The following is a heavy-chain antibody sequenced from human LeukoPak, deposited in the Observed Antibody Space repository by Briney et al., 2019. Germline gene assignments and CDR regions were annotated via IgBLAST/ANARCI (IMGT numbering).Heavy chain of an antibody. CDR3: ARDPGSSGPTFYFDY. CDR2: IRYDGSNK. D-gene: IGHD6-19*01. CDR1: GFTFSRYG. J-gene: IGHJ4*02. Sequence: PGRSLRLSCAASGFTFSRYGMHWARQAPGKGLEWVAVIRYDGSNKYYADFVKGRFTISRDNSKNTLHLQMNSLRAEDTAVYYCARDPGSSGPTFYFDYWGQGTLVTVSS. V-gene: IGHV3-33*01.